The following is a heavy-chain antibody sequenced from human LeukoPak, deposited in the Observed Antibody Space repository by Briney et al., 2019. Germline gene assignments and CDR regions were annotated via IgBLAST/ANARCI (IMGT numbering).Heavy chain of an antibody. J-gene: IGHJ6*02. CDR3: ARGGELLWFGELLHYYYYYGMDV. CDR2: MNPNSGNT. Sequence: GSVKVSCKASGYTFTSYDINWVRQATGQGLEWMGWMNPNSGNTGYAQKFQGRVTMTRNTSISTAYMELSSLRSEDTAVYYCARGGELLWFGELLHYYYYYGMDVWGQGTTVTVSS. V-gene: IGHV1-8*01. D-gene: IGHD3-10*01. CDR1: GYTFTSYD.